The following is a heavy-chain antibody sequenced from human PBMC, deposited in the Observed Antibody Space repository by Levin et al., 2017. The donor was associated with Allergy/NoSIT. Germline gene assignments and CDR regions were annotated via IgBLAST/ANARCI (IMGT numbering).Heavy chain of an antibody. V-gene: IGHV4-39*01. Sequence: SETLSLTCTVSGGSISSSSYYWGWIRQPPGKGLEWIGSIYYSGSTYYNPSLKSRVTISVDTSKNQFSLKLSSVTAADTAVYYCARLRSGDKDYWGQGTLVTVSS. J-gene: IGHJ4*02. CDR1: GGSISSSSYY. CDR3: ARLRSGDKDY. CDR2: IYYSGST. D-gene: IGHD6-25*01.